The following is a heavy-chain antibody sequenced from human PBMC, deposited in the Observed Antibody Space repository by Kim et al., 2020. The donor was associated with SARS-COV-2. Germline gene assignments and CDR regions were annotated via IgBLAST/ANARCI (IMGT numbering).Heavy chain of an antibody. Sequence: SETLSLTCSVSSGSISTSDYFWGWIRQSPGKGLEWIGSIFYTGDKYVNPSFKTRVTISVGTSKSQFSLELRSVTAADTAVYYCARHSGYMIRGVVVTEAVDYWGQGALVTVSS. CDR3: ARHSGYMIRGVVVTEAVDY. CDR1: SGSISTSDYF. D-gene: IGHD3-10*01. V-gene: IGHV4-39*01. J-gene: IGHJ4*02. CDR2: IFYTGDK.